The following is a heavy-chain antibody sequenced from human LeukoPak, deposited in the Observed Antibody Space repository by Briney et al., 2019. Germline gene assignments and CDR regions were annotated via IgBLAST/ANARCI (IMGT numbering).Heavy chain of an antibody. J-gene: IGHJ4*02. Sequence: GGSLRLSCAASGFTFSSYAMSWVRQAPGRGLEWVSAISGSAVDTWYADSVKGRFTISRDNSKDTLYLQMNSLRAEDTAVYYCAKDSMVRGVIIPIWGQGTLVTVSS. CDR2: ISGSAVDT. CDR3: AKDSMVRGVIIPI. CDR1: GFTFSSYA. V-gene: IGHV3-23*01. D-gene: IGHD3-10*01.